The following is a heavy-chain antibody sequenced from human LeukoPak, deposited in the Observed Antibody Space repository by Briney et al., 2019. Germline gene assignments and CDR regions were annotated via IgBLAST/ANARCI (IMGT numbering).Heavy chain of an antibody. V-gene: IGHV3-7*01. CDR3: ARLSPTWYFDY. CDR2: IKQDGSEK. J-gene: IGHJ4*02. CDR1: GFTFSSYW. Sequence: AGGSLRLSCAASGFTFSSYWMSWVRQAPGKGLEWVVNIKQDGSEKYYVDSVKGRFTISRDNAKNSLYLQMNSLRAEDTAVYYCARLSPTWYFDYWGQGTLVTVSS.